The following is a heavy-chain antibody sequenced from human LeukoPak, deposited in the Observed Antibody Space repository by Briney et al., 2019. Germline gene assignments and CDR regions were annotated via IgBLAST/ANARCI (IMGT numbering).Heavy chain of an antibody. CDR2: INHSGST. V-gene: IGHV4-34*01. CDR1: GGSFSGYY. D-gene: IGHD1-7*01. J-gene: IGHJ6*03. CDR3: ARRTGTTVGRRHYYYYMDV. Sequence: SETLSLTCAVYGGSFSGYYWSWIRQPPGKGLEWIGEINHSGSTNYNPSLKSRVTISVDTSKNQFSLKLSSVTAADTAVYYCARRTGTTVGRRHYYYYMDVWGKGTTVTVSS.